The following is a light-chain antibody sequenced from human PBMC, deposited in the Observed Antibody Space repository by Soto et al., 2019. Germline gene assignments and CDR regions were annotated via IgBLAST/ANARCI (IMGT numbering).Light chain of an antibody. V-gene: IGKV1-33*01. J-gene: IGKJ4*01. CDR2: AAS. CDR3: QQYGNLPLT. CDR1: HDIRND. Sequence: NELTQSPSSLSASVGDRVTITCQASHDIRNDLNWYQQKSGKAPKLLIHAASTLEAGVPSRFSGSGSGTDFTFTISGLQPEDVATYYCQQYGNLPLTFGGGTKVEI.